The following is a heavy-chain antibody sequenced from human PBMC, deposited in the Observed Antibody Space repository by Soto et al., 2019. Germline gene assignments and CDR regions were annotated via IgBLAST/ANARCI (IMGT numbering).Heavy chain of an antibody. Sequence: GGSLRLPCAASGFTFSSYAMSWVRQAPGKGLEWVSATSGSGGSTYYADSVKGRFAISRDNSKNTLYLQMNSLRAEDTAVYYCAKDIHDFWSGYYRGDYYGMDVWGQGTTVTVSS. CDR3: AKDIHDFWSGYYRGDYYGMDV. D-gene: IGHD3-3*01. CDR1: GFTFSSYA. V-gene: IGHV3-23*01. CDR2: TSGSGGST. J-gene: IGHJ6*02.